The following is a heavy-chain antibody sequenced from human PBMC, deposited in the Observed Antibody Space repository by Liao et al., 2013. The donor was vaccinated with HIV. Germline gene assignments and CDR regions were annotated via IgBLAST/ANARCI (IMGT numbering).Heavy chain of an antibody. V-gene: IGHV4-4*07. Sequence: QVQLQESGPGLVKSSETLSLTCSVSSGSASSYYWSWIRQPAGQGLEWIGRIYTSGSTNYNPALKSRVAMSVDTSRDQFSLKLRAVTAADTAVYYCARGPYYYYYMDVWGKGTTVTVSS. CDR3: ARGPYYYYYMDV. J-gene: IGHJ6*03. CDR1: SGSASSYY. CDR2: IYTSGST.